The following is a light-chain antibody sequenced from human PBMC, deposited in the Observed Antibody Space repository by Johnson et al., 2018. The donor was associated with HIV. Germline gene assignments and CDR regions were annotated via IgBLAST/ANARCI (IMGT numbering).Light chain of an antibody. Sequence: HSVLTQPPSVSAAPGQKVTISCSGSSSNIGNNYVSWYQQLPGTAPKLLIYENNKRPSGIPDRFSGSKSGTSATLGITGLQTGDEAEYYCGTWGVFGTGTKVTVL. CDR1: SSNIGNNY. J-gene: IGLJ1*01. V-gene: IGLV1-51*02. CDR3: GTWGV. CDR2: ENN.